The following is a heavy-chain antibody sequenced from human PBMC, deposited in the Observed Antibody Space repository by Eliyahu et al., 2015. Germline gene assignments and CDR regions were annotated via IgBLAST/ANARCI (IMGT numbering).Heavy chain of an antibody. V-gene: IGHV3-30*18. D-gene: IGHD4-17*01. CDR1: GFTFSXHX. J-gene: IGHJ4*02. CDR3: AKGTSYGDYTFDY. CDR2: ISCDGSNE. Sequence: QVQLVESGGGVVQPGMSLXXSCAXSGFTFSXHXXXWVRQAPGKGLEWVAVISCDGSNEYYADSLQGRFTIFRDNSRNTLHLQMNSLRSEDTAIYYCAKGTSYGDYTFDYWGQGTLVTVSS.